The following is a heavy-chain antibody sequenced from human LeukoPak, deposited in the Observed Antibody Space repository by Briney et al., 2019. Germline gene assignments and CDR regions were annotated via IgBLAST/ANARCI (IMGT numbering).Heavy chain of an antibody. CDR3: VPGGLAVSGIDY. CDR2: ITPDGNDK. Sequence: GGSLRLSCAASGFTFSSSAMSWVRQVPGKGLEWVANITPDGNDKYYVDSLKGRFTISRDNTKNSLYLQLNSLRTEDTAVYYCVPGGLAVSGIDYWGQGALVTVSS. CDR1: GFTFSSSA. D-gene: IGHD6-19*01. J-gene: IGHJ4*02. V-gene: IGHV3-7*01.